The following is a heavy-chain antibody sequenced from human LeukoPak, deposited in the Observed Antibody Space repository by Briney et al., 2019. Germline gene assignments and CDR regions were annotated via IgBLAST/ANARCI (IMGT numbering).Heavy chain of an antibody. CDR1: GYIFTGYY. CDR2: INPNTGGT. V-gene: IGHV1-2*02. Sequence: GASVKVSCNTSGYIFTGYYLHWVRQAPGQGLEWMGWINPNTGGTNSAQSFQGRVTMTRDTSITTVYMELYRLTSDDTAVYFCARDGSADYLSAPSNTPMVPLDYWGQGTLVTVSS. J-gene: IGHJ4*02. CDR3: ARDGSADYLSAPSNTPMVPLDY. D-gene: IGHD5-18*01.